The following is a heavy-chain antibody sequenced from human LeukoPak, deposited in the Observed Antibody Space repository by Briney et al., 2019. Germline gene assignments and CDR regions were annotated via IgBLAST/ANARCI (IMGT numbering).Heavy chain of an antibody. CDR3: ARAGEYYYDNSGYYPNDAFDI. V-gene: IGHV4-30-2*01. D-gene: IGHD3-22*01. CDR1: GGSISSGGYS. CDR2: IYHSGST. J-gene: IGHJ3*02. Sequence: SETLSLTCAVSGGSISSGGYSWSWIRQPPGKGLEWIGYIYHSGSTYYNPSLKSRVTISVDRSKNQFSLKLSSVTAANTAVYYCARAGEYYYDNSGYYPNDAFDIWGQGTMVTVS.